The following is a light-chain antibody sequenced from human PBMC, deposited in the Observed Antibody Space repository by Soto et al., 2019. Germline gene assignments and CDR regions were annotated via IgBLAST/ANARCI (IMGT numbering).Light chain of an antibody. CDR2: DAS. CDR1: QNISNY. V-gene: IGKV1-33*01. J-gene: IGKJ5*01. CDR3: QKYYDLPIN. Sequence: DIQIAQSPSSLSASVRDRVTITCQASQNISNYLNWYQQKPGKAPKLLIYDASNLETGVPSRFSGSGSGTVFTFTISSLQPEDIATYYCQKYYDLPINFGQGTRLEIK.